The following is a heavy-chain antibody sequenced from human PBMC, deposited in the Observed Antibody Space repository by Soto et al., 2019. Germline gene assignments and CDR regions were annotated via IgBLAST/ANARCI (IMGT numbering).Heavy chain of an antibody. J-gene: IGHJ5*02. V-gene: IGHV3-48*01. CDR1: GFTFSSYG. CDR2: ICSSSSTI. D-gene: IGHD3-10*01. CDR3: ARERRVRGGWFDP. Sequence: GGSLRLSCAASGFTFSSYGMHWVRQAPGKGLEGVGFICSSSSTIYYADSVKGRFTISRDNAKNSLYLQMNSLRAEDTAVYYCARERRVRGGWFDPWGQGTLVTAPQ.